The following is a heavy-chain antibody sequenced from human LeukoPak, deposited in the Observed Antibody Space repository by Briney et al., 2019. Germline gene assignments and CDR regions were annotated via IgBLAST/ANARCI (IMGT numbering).Heavy chain of an antibody. CDR3: ATETNGRHYDY. CDR2: ISSASTTI. J-gene: IGHJ4*02. V-gene: IGHV3-48*01. D-gene: IGHD1-14*01. CDR1: GFTFSYYS. Sequence: GGSLRLSCAASGFTFSYYSMNWVRQAPGKGLEWVSYISSASTTIYYADSVRGRFTISRDNAKNSLYVQMNSLRAEDTAVYYCATETNGRHYDYWGQGTLLTVSS.